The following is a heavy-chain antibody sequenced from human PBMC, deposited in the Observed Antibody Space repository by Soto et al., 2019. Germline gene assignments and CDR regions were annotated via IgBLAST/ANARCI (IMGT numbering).Heavy chain of an antibody. CDR3: SANGRGAY. J-gene: IGHJ4*02. CDR1: GLTFSSYW. Sequence: GGSLRLSCAASGLTFSSYWMSWVRQAPGKGLEWVANIKTDGSDKYYVDSVKGRFTISRDNAKNSLYLQMNSLRAEDTAVYYCSANGRGAYWGQGTLVTVSS. V-gene: IGHV3-7*05. D-gene: IGHD2-8*01. CDR2: IKTDGSDK.